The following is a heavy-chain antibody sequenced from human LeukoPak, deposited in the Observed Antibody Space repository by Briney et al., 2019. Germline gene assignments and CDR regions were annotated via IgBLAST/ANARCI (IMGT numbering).Heavy chain of an antibody. CDR3: VKDRSGYYAYSFGV. CDR1: GLTFDDYA. J-gene: IGHJ3*01. Sequence: GRPLRLSCAASGLTFDDYAMHWVRQAPGQGLEWVSGINWNSGRIGYADSVKGRFTISRDNAKNSLFLQMNSLKVEDTALYYCVKDRSGYYAYSFGVWGQGTMVTVSS. CDR2: INWNSGRI. D-gene: IGHD5-18*01. V-gene: IGHV3-9*01.